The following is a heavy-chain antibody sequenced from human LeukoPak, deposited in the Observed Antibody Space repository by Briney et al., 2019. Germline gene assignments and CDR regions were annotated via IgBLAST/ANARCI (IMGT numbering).Heavy chain of an antibody. CDR2: ISSSSSYK. CDR1: GFTFSSYN. V-gene: IGHV3-21*01. D-gene: IGHD2-2*01. J-gene: IGHJ4*02. Sequence: GGSLRPSCAASGFTFSSYNMNWVRQAPGKGLEWVSSISSSSSYKYYADSVKGRFTISRDNAKNSLYLQMNSLRAEDTAVYHCARVFCSSTSCFDYWGQGTLVTVSS. CDR3: ARVFCSSTSCFDY.